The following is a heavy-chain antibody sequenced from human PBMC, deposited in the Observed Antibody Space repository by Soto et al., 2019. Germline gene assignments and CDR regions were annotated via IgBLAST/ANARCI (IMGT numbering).Heavy chain of an antibody. CDR2: IKDGGYT. J-gene: IGHJ4*02. D-gene: IGHD5-12*01. V-gene: IGHV4-34*01. CDR1: GGSLSGYY. Sequence: QVQLQQWGAGLLKPSETLSLNCAVNGGSLSGYYWSWIRQPPGKGLEWIGEIKDGGYTNYSPSLKRRATISSDTSNTQFSLRLNSVTAADTGVYYCARGQEGVVATHWAQGALVTVSS. CDR3: ARGQEGVVATH.